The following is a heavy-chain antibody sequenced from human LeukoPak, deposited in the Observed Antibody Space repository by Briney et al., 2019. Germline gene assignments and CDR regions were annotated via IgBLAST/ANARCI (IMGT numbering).Heavy chain of an antibody. J-gene: IGHJ4*02. CDR3: ARHYYDSSGYYEIFDY. CDR2: IYYSGST. V-gene: IGHV4-59*01. D-gene: IGHD3-22*01. Sequence: PSETQSLTCTVSGGSISSYYWSWIRQPPGKGLEWIGYIYYSGSTNYNPSLKSRVTISVDTSKNQFSLKLSSVTAADTAVYYCARHYYDSSGYYEIFDYWGQGTLVTVSS. CDR1: GGSISSYY.